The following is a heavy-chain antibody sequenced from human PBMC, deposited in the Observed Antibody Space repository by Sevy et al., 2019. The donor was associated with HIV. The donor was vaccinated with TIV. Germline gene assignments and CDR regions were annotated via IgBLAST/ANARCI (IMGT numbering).Heavy chain of an antibody. Sequence: SETLSLTCTVSGGSVSSGSYYWSWIRQPPGKGLEWFGYIYYSGSTNYNPSLKSRVTISVDTSKNQFSLKLSSVTAADTAVYYCARFDATTVTTFDYWGQGTLVTVSS. J-gene: IGHJ4*02. V-gene: IGHV4-61*01. CDR3: ARFDATTVTTFDY. D-gene: IGHD4-17*01. CDR2: IYYSGST. CDR1: GGSVSSGSYY.